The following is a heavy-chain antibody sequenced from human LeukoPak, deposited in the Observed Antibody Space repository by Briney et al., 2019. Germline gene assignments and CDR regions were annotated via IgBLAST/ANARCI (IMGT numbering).Heavy chain of an antibody. CDR1: GFTFGAFA. D-gene: IGHD4-17*01. CDR2: ILASGRTT. CDR3: AKDLNSGDGKWEFGP. Sequence: GGSLRLSCAASGFTFGAFAMAWVRQAPGKGLEWVSGILASGRTTYYADSVKGRFTISRDNSKNTVYLQIDSLGADDTAIYFCAKDLNSGDGKWEFGPWGQGTLVTVP. V-gene: IGHV3-23*01. J-gene: IGHJ5*02.